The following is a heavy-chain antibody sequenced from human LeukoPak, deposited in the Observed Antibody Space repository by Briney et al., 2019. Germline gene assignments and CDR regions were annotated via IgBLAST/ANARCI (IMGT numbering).Heavy chain of an antibody. CDR2: MNPNSGNT. D-gene: IGHD6-13*01. CDR1: GYTFTSYD. V-gene: IGHV1-8*01. J-gene: IGHJ6*03. Sequence: ASVKVSCEASGYTFTSYDINWVRQATGQGLEWMGWMNPNSGNTGYAHKFQGRVTMTRNTSISTVYMELSSLRSEDTAVYYCARGLGYTATPYYYYYYMDVWGKGTTVTVSS. CDR3: ARGLGYTATPYYYYYYMDV.